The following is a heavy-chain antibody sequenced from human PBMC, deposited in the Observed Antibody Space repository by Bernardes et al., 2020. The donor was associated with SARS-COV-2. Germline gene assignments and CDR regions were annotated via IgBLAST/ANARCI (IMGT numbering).Heavy chain of an antibody. CDR2: IYWDDDK. Sequence: SFPTLVKPTQTLTLTCTFSGFSLSTSGVGVGWIRQPPGKALEWLALIYWDDDKRYSPSLKSRLTITKDTSKNQVVLTMTNMDPVDTATYYCARHRIADIFDYWGQGTLVTVSS. CDR1: GFSLSTSGVG. J-gene: IGHJ4*02. V-gene: IGHV2-5*02. D-gene: IGHD6-13*01. CDR3: ARHRIADIFDY.